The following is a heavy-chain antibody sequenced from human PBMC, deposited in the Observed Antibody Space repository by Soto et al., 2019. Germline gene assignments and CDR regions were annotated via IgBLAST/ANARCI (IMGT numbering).Heavy chain of an antibody. CDR1: GYSFSDYY. CDR3: ARRKMRGGYAFDV. CDR2: INPSSGGT. V-gene: IGHV1-2*04. D-gene: IGHD3-10*01. Sequence: QVQLVQSGAEVKKPETSVKVSCKASGYSFSDYYIHWIRQAPGQGLEWMGWINPSSGGTNSAQKLQSWVTMARDTSMRKAYMEKTRLRYGDTDRNYSARRKMRGGYAFDVWGQGTMVTVSS. J-gene: IGHJ3*01.